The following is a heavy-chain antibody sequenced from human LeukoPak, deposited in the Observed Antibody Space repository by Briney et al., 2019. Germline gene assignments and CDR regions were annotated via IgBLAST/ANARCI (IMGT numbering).Heavy chain of an antibody. CDR1: GGTCINYS. CDR3: ARGRCNGASCYSVQH. CDR2: IIPIFGTA. D-gene: IGHD2-15*01. V-gene: IGHV1-69*05. Sequence: EASVKVSCKASGGTCINYSITWVRQAPGQGLEWMGGIIPIFGTAKYAQKFQGRVTITTDESTSTAYMELSSLRSEDTAMYYCARGRCNGASCYSVQHWGQGTLVSVSS. J-gene: IGHJ1*01.